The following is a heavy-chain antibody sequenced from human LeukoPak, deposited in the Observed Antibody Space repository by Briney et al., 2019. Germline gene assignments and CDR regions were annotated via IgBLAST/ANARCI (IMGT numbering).Heavy chain of an antibody. D-gene: IGHD1-26*01. CDR3: AKSSGIYAY. V-gene: IGHV3-23*01. CDR1: GFIFSSYA. Sequence: GGSLRLSCAASGFIFSSYAMSWVRQAPGKGLECVSTISGSGGNTYYADSVKGRFTISRDNSKNTLYLQMNSLGAEDTAVYYCAKSSGIYAYWGQGTLVTVSS. J-gene: IGHJ4*02. CDR2: ISGSGGNT.